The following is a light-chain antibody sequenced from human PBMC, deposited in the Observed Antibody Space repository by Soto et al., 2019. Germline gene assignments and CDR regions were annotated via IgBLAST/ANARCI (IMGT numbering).Light chain of an antibody. J-gene: IGLJ1*01. Sequence: QSALTQPASVSGSPGQAITVSCSGTSSDIGAHNFVSWYQQHPGKAPKLIIYEVINRPSGVSDRFSGSKSGNTASLTISGLQSEDEADYYCNSYTTSNTFVFGSGTKLNRP. CDR1: SSDIGAHNF. V-gene: IGLV2-14*03. CDR2: EVI. CDR3: NSYTTSNTFV.